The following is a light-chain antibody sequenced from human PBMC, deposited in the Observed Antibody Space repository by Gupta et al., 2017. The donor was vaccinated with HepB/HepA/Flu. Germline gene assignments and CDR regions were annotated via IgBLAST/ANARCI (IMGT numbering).Light chain of an antibody. V-gene: IGKV2-28*01. Sequence: DIVMTQSPLSLPVTPGEPASISCRSSQSLLHSNGYNYLDWYLQKPGQSPQLLIYLGSNRASGVPDRFSGSGSGTDFTLKISRVEAEDVGVYYCRQALQTSPWTFGQGTKVEIK. CDR3: RQALQTSPWT. J-gene: IGKJ1*01. CDR2: LGS. CDR1: QSLLHSNGYNY.